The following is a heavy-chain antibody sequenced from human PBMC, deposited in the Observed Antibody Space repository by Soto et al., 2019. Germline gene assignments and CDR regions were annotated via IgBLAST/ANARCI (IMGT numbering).Heavy chain of an antibody. CDR2: IYYSGST. CDR1: GGSISSGGYY. V-gene: IGHV4-31*03. D-gene: IGHD2-21*02. Sequence: SETLSLTCTVSGGSISSGGYYWSWIRQHPGKGLEWIGYIYYSGSTYYNPSLKSRVTISVDTSKNQFSLKLSSVTAADTAVYYCARDPAPTYCGGDCYSGPNLTFWFDPWGQGTLVTVSS. CDR3: ARDPAPTYCGGDCYSGPNLTFWFDP. J-gene: IGHJ5*02.